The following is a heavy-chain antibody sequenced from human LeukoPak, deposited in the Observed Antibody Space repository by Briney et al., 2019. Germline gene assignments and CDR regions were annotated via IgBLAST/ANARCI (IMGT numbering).Heavy chain of an antibody. Sequence: GGSLRLSCAASGFIFSDYYMTWIRQAPGKGLEWISYISSTGSRIYDADSVKGRFTISRDNARNSLYLQMNSLRVEDTAVYYCASLVDISGYFSVSSNAFDIWGQGEMVTVSS. D-gene: IGHD3-22*01. J-gene: IGHJ3*02. CDR2: ISSTGSRI. V-gene: IGHV3-11*01. CDR1: GFIFSDYY. CDR3: ASLVDISGYFSVSSNAFDI.